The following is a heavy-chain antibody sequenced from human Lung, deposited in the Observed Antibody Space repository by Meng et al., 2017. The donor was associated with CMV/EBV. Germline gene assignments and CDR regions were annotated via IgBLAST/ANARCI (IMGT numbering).Heavy chain of an antibody. Sequence: GGSXSLXXLVSGFSVDIYCMHWVRQPPGKGLEWVAFIRQDGSNKFYRDSVRARFTITRDNSKNTLYLQMSRLRPEETAIYYCAEDDLVFGGTGGVFDYWGQGTLVXVSS. CDR2: IRQDGSNK. V-gene: IGHV3-30*02. CDR3: AEDDLVFGGTGGVFDY. D-gene: IGHD3-16*01. CDR1: GFSVDIYC. J-gene: IGHJ4*02.